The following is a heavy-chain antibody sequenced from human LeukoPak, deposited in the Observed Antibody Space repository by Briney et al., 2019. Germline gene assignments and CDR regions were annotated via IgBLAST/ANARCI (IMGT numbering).Heavy chain of an antibody. CDR1: SGSFSGYY. V-gene: IGHV4-34*01. CDR3: ARGPGGLRFDY. CDR2: INHSGST. Sequence: SETLSLTCAVYSGSFSGYYWSWIRQPPGKGLEWIGEINHSGSTNYNPSLKSRVTISVDTSKNQFSLKLSSVTAADTAVYYCARGPGGLRFDYWGQGTLVTVSS. D-gene: IGHD3-16*01. J-gene: IGHJ4*02.